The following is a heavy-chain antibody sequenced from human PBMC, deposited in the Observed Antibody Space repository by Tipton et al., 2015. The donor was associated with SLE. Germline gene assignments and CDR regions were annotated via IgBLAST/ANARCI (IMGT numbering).Heavy chain of an antibody. D-gene: IGHD2/OR15-2a*01. J-gene: IGHJ3*02. CDR3: VTIDRVRGDAFDI. Sequence: SLRLSCAASGFTFSDTYMFWIRQVPGKGLEGVSYISSSGDITKYEDSVKGRFTISRDNAKQSLYLQMNSLRAEDTAVYYYVTIDRVRGDAFDIWGQGTMVTVS. CDR1: GFTFSDTY. V-gene: IGHV3-11*01. CDR2: ISSSGDIT.